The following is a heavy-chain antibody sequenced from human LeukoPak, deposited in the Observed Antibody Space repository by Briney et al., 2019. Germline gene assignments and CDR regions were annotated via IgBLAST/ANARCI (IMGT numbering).Heavy chain of an antibody. CDR3: ARVGYSYAAFDI. CDR1: GGSISSSNW. Sequence: PSGTLSLTCAVSGGSISSSNWWSWVRQPPGKGLEWIGEIYHTGNINYNPSLKSRVTISVDKSKNQFSLKLSSVTAADTAVYYCARVGYSYAAFDIWGQGTMVTVSS. D-gene: IGHD5-18*01. J-gene: IGHJ3*02. CDR2: IYHTGNI. V-gene: IGHV4-4*02.